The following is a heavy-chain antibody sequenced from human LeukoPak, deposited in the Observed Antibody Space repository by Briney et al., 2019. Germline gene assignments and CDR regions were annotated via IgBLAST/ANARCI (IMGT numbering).Heavy chain of an antibody. CDR3: ARDNNYYGSGSYHDY. V-gene: IGHV4-4*07. J-gene: IGHJ4*02. D-gene: IGHD3-10*01. Sequence: SETLSLTCTVSGDSLSSSYWSWVRQPAGKGLEWIGRIYTSGSTNYNPSLKSRVTMSVDTSKNQFSLKLSSVTAADTAVYYCARDNNYYGSGSYHDYWGQGTLVTVSS. CDR1: GDSLSSSY. CDR2: IYTSGST.